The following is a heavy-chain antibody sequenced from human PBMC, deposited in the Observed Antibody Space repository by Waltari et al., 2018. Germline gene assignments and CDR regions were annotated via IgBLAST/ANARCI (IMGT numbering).Heavy chain of an antibody. D-gene: IGHD6-6*01. Sequence: QVQLVQSGAEVKKPGASVKVSCKASGYTFTSYDINWVRQATGQGLEWMGWMNPNSGNTGYAQKFQGRVTMTRNTSISTAYMELSSLRSEDTAVYYCAKMYSSSYYYYMDVWGKGTMVTVSS. CDR2: MNPNSGNT. J-gene: IGHJ6*03. CDR3: AKMYSSSYYYYMDV. V-gene: IGHV1-8*01. CDR1: GYTFTSYD.